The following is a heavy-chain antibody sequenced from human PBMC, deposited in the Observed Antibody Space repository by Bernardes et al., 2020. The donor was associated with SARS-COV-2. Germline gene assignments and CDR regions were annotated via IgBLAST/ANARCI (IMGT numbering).Heavy chain of an antibody. D-gene: IGHD3-22*01. Sequence: GGSLRLSCAASGFTFSSYSMNWVRQAPGKGLEWVAYISRTSRSTIYYADSLKGRFTISRDDAKNSLYLQMNSLRAEDTAVYYCVREWDDPDSSAFDVWGQGTMVTVSS. CDR3: VREWDDPDSSAFDV. J-gene: IGHJ3*01. CDR2: ISRTSRSTI. V-gene: IGHV3-48*04. CDR1: GFTFSSYS.